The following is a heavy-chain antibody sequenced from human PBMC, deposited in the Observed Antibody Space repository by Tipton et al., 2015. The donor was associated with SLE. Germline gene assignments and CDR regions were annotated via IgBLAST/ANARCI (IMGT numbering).Heavy chain of an antibody. CDR3: ARGGGDSNSCQDFDR. V-gene: IGHV4-38-2*02. CDR1: GYSISSDYF. D-gene: IGHD6-13*01. J-gene: IGHJ4*02. Sequence: TLSLTCTVSGYSISSDYFWGWIRQPPGKGLELIGNINYSGTTYYNPSLKTRVTISVDTSKNQLSLSLNSVTAADTAVYYCARGGGDSNSCQDFDRWGQGTLVTVSS. CDR2: INYSGTT.